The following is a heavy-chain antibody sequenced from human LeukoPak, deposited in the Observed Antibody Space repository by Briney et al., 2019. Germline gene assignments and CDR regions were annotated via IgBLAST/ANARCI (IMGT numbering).Heavy chain of an antibody. CDR1: GYTFTSYG. CDR2: ISAYNGNT. CDR3: ARSGSRPYYFDY. D-gene: IGHD1-26*01. Sequence: ASVKVSCKASGYTFTSYGISWVGQAPGQGLEWMGWISAYNGNTNYARKLQGRVTMTTDTSTSTAYMELRSLRSDDTAVYYCARSGSRPYYFDYWGQGTLVTVSS. J-gene: IGHJ4*02. V-gene: IGHV1-18*01.